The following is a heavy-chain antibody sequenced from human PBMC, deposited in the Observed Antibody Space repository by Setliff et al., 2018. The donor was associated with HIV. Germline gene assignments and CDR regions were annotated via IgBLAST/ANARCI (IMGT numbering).Heavy chain of an antibody. CDR2: ISGYNGNT. Sequence: GASVKVSCKASGYTFTSYGISWVRQAPGQGLEWMGWISGYNGNTNYAQKLQGRVTMTTDTSTSTAYVELRSLRSDDTAVYYCARAYDVLTGYFDYWGQGTLVTVSS. D-gene: IGHD3-9*01. CDR1: GYTFTSYG. CDR3: ARAYDVLTGYFDY. V-gene: IGHV1-18*01. J-gene: IGHJ4*02.